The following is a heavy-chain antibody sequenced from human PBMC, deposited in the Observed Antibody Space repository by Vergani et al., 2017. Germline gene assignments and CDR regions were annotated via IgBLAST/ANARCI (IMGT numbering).Heavy chain of an antibody. CDR1: EFTFSNYA. CDR3: ARGPTVQWGDYWYFDL. J-gene: IGHJ2*01. D-gene: IGHD1-1*01. Sequence: EVQLVESGGGLVQPGGSLRLTCAASEFTFSNYAMNWVRQAPGKGLEWVSGISGSGVSAYYTDSVKGRFTISRDNSKNMLFLQMNNLRTEDTAVYYCARGPTVQWGDYWYFDLWGRGTLVTVSS. CDR2: ISGSGVSA. V-gene: IGHV3-23*04.